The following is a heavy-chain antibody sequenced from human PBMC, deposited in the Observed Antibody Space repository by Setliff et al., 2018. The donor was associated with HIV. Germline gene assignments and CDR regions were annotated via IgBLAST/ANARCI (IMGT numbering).Heavy chain of an antibody. CDR3: ARDGPPFTVTMLDS. D-gene: IGHD4-17*01. CDR2: VDTARGQP. V-gene: IGHV1-3*04. CDR1: GYTFTDYA. J-gene: IGHJ4*02. Sequence: ASVKVSCKASGYTFTDYAIHWLRQAPGQRPECMGWVDTARGQPTYSKNFQGRVTFSADRATNTVYLELTNLKSQNAAVYFSARDGPPFTVTMLDSWGQGTLVTVSS.